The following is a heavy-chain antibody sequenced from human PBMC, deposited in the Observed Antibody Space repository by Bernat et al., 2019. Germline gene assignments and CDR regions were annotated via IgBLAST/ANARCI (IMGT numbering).Heavy chain of an antibody. D-gene: IGHD3-10*01. CDR3: ADGLLWFGESDDWFDP. CDR2: INPSGGST. Sequence: QVQLVQSGAEVKKPGASVKVSCKASGYTFTSYYMHWVRQAPGQGLEWMGIINPSGGSTSYAQKFQGRVTMTRDTSTSTVYMELSSLRSEDTAVYYCADGLLWFGESDDWFDPWGQGTLVTVSS. J-gene: IGHJ5*02. V-gene: IGHV1-46*01. CDR1: GYTFTSYY.